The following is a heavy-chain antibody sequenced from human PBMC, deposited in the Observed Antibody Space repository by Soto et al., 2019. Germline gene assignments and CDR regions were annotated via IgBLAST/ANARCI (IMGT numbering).Heavy chain of an antibody. D-gene: IGHD5-18*01. Sequence: QVQLQESGPGLVKPSQTLSLTCTVAAGAIISDGYYWSWIRQHPGKGLELFGDIYYSGSTYYNPYLKSRVTISVDTSTNQFSLKLSSVTAADTAVYYCARAGADTAMVEHYFDYWGQGTLVTVSS. V-gene: IGHV4-31*03. CDR1: AGAIISDGYY. J-gene: IGHJ4*02. CDR3: ARAGADTAMVEHYFDY. CDR2: IYYSGST.